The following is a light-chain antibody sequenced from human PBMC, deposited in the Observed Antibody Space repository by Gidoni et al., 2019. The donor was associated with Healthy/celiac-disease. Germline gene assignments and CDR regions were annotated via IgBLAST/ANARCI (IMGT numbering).Light chain of an antibody. CDR3: MQALQTRLT. Sequence: DIVMTQSPLSLPVTPGEPASISCRSSQSLLHSNGYNYLDWYLQKPGQSPQLLIYLGSNRASGVPDRFSGSGSGTDFTLKISRVEAEDVGVYYCMQALQTRLTFXGGTKVEIK. J-gene: IGKJ4*01. CDR1: QSLLHSNGYNY. CDR2: LGS. V-gene: IGKV2-28*01.